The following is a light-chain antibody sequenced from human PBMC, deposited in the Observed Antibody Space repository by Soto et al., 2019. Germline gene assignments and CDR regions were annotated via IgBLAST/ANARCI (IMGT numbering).Light chain of an antibody. Sequence: EIVMTQSPATLSVSPGERATLSCRASQSVSSDLAWYQQKPGQAPRLLIYDASNRATGIPDRFRGSGSGTDFTLTISSLEPEDFALYYCQQGTDWPPGTFGQGTKVDI. V-gene: IGKV3-11*01. CDR2: DAS. J-gene: IGKJ1*01. CDR3: QQGTDWPPGT. CDR1: QSVSSD.